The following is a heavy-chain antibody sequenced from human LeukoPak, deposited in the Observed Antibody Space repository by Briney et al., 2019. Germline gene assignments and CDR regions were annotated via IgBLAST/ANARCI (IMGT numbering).Heavy chain of an antibody. J-gene: IGHJ4*02. CDR1: GFTFSSCA. CDR2: ISYDGSNK. V-gene: IGHV3-30-3*01. CDR3: ARGPAMSGFDY. D-gene: IGHD6-25*01. Sequence: GGSLRLSCAASGFTFSSCAMHWVRQAPGKGLEWVAVISYDGSNKYYADSVKGRFTISRDNSKNTLYLQMNSLRAEDTAVYYCARGPAMSGFDYWGQGTLVTVSS.